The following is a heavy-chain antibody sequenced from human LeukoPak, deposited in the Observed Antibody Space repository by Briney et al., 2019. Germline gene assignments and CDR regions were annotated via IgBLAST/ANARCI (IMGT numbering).Heavy chain of an antibody. CDR1: GYTFISYG. V-gene: IGHV1-69*05. CDR2: VIPFFGTA. J-gene: IGHJ4*02. D-gene: IGHD2-2*01. CDR3: ARRGPAAAFDY. Sequence: GASVKVSCKASGYTFISYGISWVRQAPGQGLEWMGGVIPFFGTADYAQKFQGRVTITTDESTKTAYMELSSLRSEDTAVYFSARRGPAAAFDYWGQGTLVTVSS.